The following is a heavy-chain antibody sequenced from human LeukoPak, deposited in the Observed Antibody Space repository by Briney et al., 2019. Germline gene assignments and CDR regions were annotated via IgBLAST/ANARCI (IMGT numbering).Heavy chain of an antibody. J-gene: IGHJ4*02. CDR2: INPNSGGT. CDR3: ARDNGYSGYHRWGY. CDR1: GYTFTGYY. V-gene: IGHV1-2*02. Sequence: ASVKVSCKASGYTFTGYYMHWVRQAPGQGLEWMGWINPNSGGTNYAQKFQGRVTMTRDTSISTAYMELSRLRSDDTAVYYCARDNGYSGYHRWGYWGQGTLVTVSS. D-gene: IGHD5-12*01.